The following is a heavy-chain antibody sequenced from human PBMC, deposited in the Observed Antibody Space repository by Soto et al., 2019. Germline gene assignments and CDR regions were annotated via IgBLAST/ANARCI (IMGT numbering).Heavy chain of an antibody. V-gene: IGHV1-18*01. CDR3: ARGDYGDLGWFDP. CDR2: ISAYSRKT. Sequence: QVQLVQSGVEVKKPGASVKVSCKASGYSFSSYGIHWVRQAPGQGLEWVGWISAYSRKTNYAQNRQGRVTMTTDTSTSTVYMELRSLRSDDTAVYYCARGDYGDLGWFDPWGQGTLVTVSS. D-gene: IGHD4-17*01. J-gene: IGHJ5*02. CDR1: GYSFSSYG.